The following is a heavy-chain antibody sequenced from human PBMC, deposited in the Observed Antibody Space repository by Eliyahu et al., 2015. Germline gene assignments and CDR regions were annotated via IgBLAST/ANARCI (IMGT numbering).Heavy chain of an antibody. Sequence: QVQLVESGGGVVQPGXSLRLXCAAXGFTFSSYDMHWVRQAPGKGLEWVAVISYDGSNKYYADSVKGRFTISRDNSKNTLYLQMNSLRTEDTAVYYCAKEGYGDSYFDYWGQGTLVTVSS. CDR1: GFTFSSYD. CDR3: AKEGYGDSYFDY. D-gene: IGHD4-17*01. CDR2: ISYDGSNK. J-gene: IGHJ4*02. V-gene: IGHV3-30*18.